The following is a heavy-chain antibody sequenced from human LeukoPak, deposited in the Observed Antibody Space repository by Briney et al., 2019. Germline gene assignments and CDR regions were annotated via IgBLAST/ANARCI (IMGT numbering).Heavy chain of an antibody. CDR1: GFIFSSYA. D-gene: IGHD2-2*01. V-gene: IGHV3-30-3*02. J-gene: IGHJ3*02. CDR2: ISNDGGNK. CDR3: AKSRVVVDSFDI. Sequence: GRSLRLSCAASGFIFSSYAMHWVRQAPGKGLEWVAVISNDGGNKFYSDSVKGRFTISRDNSKTTLYLQMNSLRTEDTAVYYCAKSRVVVDSFDIWGQGTMVTVSS.